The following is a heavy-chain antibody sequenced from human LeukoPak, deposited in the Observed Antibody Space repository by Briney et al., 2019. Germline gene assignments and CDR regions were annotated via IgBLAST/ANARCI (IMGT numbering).Heavy chain of an antibody. Sequence: GASVKVSCKASGYSFTACYMHWVRQAPGQGLEYMGWINPNSGGTNSSQKFQDRVTLTRDTSISTAYMELSSLTSDDTAVYYCARAYGSGSSYHPDYWGQGTLVTVSS. V-gene: IGHV1-2*02. D-gene: IGHD3-10*01. CDR3: ARAYGSGSSYHPDY. CDR1: GYSFTACY. J-gene: IGHJ4*02. CDR2: INPNSGGT.